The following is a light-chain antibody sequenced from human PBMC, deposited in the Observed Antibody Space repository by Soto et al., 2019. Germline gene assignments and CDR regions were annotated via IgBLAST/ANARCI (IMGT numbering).Light chain of an antibody. CDR3: HQSYSTPRT. Sequence: DIQMNQSPSSLAASVGDRVPITCRASQSISRYLNWYRQKPGKATKLRIYAAVSLQSGVPSRFSDSGSGKDLTLTISRLQPEDFATYDCHQSYSTPRTFGQSTKLQI. J-gene: IGKJ2*01. CDR1: QSISRY. V-gene: IGKV1-39*01. CDR2: AAV.